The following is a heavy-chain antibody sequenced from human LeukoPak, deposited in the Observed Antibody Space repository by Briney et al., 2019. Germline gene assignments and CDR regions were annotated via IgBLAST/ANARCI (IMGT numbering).Heavy chain of an antibody. CDR3: AALDGGYNVGY. J-gene: IGHJ4*02. CDR2: ITPIFGTA. CDR1: GGTFSSYA. Sequence: SVKVSCKASGGTFSSYAVSWVRQAPGQGLEWMGGITPIFGTANYAQKFQGRVTITADESTSTAYMELSSLRSEDTAVYYCAALDGGYNVGYWGQGTLVTVSS. D-gene: IGHD5-24*01. V-gene: IGHV1-69*13.